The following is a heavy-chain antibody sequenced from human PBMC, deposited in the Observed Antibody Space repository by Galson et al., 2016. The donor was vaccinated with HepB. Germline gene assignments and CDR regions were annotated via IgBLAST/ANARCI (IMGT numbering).Heavy chain of an antibody. Sequence: SVKVSCKVSGYTLTELSMHWVRQAPGKGLEWMGGFYPEDGETIYAQKFQGRVTMTEDTSTDTAYMELSSLRSEDTAVYYCATWDDYDGNPDSVVGFWGQGTLVTVSS. D-gene: IGHD4-23*01. CDR2: FYPEDGET. V-gene: IGHV1-24*01. CDR3: ATWDDYDGNPDSVVGF. J-gene: IGHJ4*02. CDR1: GYTLTELS.